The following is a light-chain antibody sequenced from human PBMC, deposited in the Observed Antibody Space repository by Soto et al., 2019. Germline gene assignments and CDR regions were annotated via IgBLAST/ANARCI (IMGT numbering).Light chain of an antibody. CDR2: DAS. CDR3: HQYNDWPPA. Sequence: EVVMTQSPATLSVSPGERATLSCRASQSVSSNVAWYPQKPGQAPRLLIYDASTRETGIPARFSCSGAGTECTRPISSLQSEDVEVVYCHQYNDWPPAFGQGTKVDIK. J-gene: IGKJ1*01. CDR1: QSVSSN. V-gene: IGKV3-15*01.